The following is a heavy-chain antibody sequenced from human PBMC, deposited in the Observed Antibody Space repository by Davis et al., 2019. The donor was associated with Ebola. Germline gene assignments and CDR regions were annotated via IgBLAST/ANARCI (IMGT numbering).Heavy chain of an antibody. CDR2: ISSSASYK. CDR3: ARGLYGDSVGFDY. J-gene: IGHJ4*02. Sequence: GESLKISCAASGFTFSVYYMSWIRQAPGKGPEWVSSISSSASYKNYADSVKGRFTISRDNSKNTLYLQLNSLRAEDTAVYFCARGLYGDSVGFDYWGQGTLVTVSS. CDR1: GFTFSVYY. D-gene: IGHD4-17*01. V-gene: IGHV3-11*06.